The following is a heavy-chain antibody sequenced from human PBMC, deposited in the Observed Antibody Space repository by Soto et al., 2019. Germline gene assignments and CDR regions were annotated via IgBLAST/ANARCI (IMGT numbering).Heavy chain of an antibody. CDR3: ARDWAVGATTSACDY. J-gene: IGHJ4*02. D-gene: IGHD1-26*01. Sequence: QVQLVQSGAEVKKPGSSVKVSCKASGGTFSSYAISWVRQAPGQGREWLGGIIPIFGTANYAQKLQRRVTITADDSTSTASMELCSLRSEDTAVYYCARDWAVGATTSACDYWGQGTLVTVCS. CDR1: GGTFSSYA. V-gene: IGHV1-69*01. CDR2: IIPIFGTA.